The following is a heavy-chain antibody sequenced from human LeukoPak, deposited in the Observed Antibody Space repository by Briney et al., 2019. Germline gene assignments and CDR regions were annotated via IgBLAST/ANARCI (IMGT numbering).Heavy chain of an antibody. CDR2: ISSSSSYI. D-gene: IGHD3-9*01. V-gene: IGHV3-21*01. Sequence: GGSLRLSCAASGFTFSSYSMNWVRQAPGKGLEWASSISSSSSYIYYADSVKGRFTISRDNAKNSLYLQMNSLRAEDTAVYYCERDGAYDILTGYYMKYNWFDPWGQGTLVTVSS. CDR1: GFTFSSYS. CDR3: ERDGAYDILTGYYMKYNWFDP. J-gene: IGHJ5*02.